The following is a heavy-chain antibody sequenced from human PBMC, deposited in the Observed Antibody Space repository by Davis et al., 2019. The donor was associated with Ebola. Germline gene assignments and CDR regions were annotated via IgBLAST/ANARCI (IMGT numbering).Heavy chain of an antibody. J-gene: IGHJ4*02. V-gene: IGHV3-23*01. Sequence: GGSLRLSCAASEFTFSGYAMSWVRQAPGKGLEWVSAISGSGGSTYYAGSVKGRFTISRDNSRNTLYLQVNSLRAEDTAVYYCAKASGGIGGSVDYWGQGALVTVSS. D-gene: IGHD1-26*01. CDR1: EFTFSGYA. CDR3: AKASGGIGGSVDY. CDR2: ISGSGGST.